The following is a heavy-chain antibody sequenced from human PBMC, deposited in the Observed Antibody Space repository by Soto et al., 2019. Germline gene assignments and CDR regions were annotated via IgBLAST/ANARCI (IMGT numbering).Heavy chain of an antibody. J-gene: IGHJ3*02. CDR2: IYFSGST. Sequence: SETLSLTCTVSGDSICSYYWCWIRLPPGTGLARIGFIYFSGSTNSNPTPKRRVTLSVDTSKNQFSLKLSSVTAADTAVHYCARSREQWLVDAFDIWCQGTMVT. CDR3: ARSREQWLVDAFDI. D-gene: IGHD6-19*01. V-gene: IGHV4-59*13. CDR1: GDSICSYY.